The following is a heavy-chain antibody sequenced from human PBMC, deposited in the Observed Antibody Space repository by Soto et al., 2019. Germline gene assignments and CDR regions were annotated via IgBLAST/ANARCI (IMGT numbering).Heavy chain of an antibody. CDR2: IGIGSSTK. V-gene: IGHV3-48*01. Sequence: GGSLRLSCAASGFTFRNYGMNWVRQAPGKGLEWVSYIGIGSSTKYYADSVKGRFTISRDNAKNSLYLQMNSLRAEDTAVYYCARDSGYSYGPFDYWGQGTLVTVSS. CDR1: GFTFRNYG. D-gene: IGHD5-18*01. J-gene: IGHJ4*02. CDR3: ARDSGYSYGPFDY.